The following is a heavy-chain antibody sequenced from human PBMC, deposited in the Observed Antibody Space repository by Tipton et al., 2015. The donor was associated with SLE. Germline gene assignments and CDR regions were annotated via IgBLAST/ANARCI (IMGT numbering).Heavy chain of an antibody. J-gene: IGHJ4*02. D-gene: IGHD3-10*01. CDR2: IYTSGST. V-gene: IGHV4-61*09. CDR3: ARADGSGSYPDY. Sequence: LRLSCTVSGGSISSGSYYWSWIRQPAGKGLEWIGYIYTSGSTNYNPSLKSRVTISVDTSKNQFSLKLSSVTAADTAVYYCARADGSGSYPDYWGQGTLVTVSS. CDR1: GGSISSGSYY.